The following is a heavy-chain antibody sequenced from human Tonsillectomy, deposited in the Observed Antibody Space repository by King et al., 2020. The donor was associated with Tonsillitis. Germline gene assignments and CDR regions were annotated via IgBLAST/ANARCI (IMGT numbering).Heavy chain of an antibody. J-gene: IGHJ6*02. CDR1: GFTFSSYA. CDR2: ISYDGSNK. V-gene: IGHV3-30-3*01. CDR3: ARDECGYGGYVGGFCDYGLDV. Sequence: VQLVESGGGVVQPGRSLRLSCAASGFTFSSYAMHWVRQAPGKGLEWVAVISYDGSNKYYADSVKGRFTISRDNSKNTLYLQMNSLRAEDTAVYYCARDECGYGGYVGGFCDYGLDVWGQGTTVAVSS. D-gene: IGHD5-12*01.